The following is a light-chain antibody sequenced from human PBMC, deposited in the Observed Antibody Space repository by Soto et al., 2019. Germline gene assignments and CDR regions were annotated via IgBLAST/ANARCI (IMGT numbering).Light chain of an antibody. V-gene: IGLV2-8*01. CDR1: SSDVGGYNY. J-gene: IGLJ1*01. CDR2: EVS. CDR3: SSYAGSNNLGV. Sequence: QSALTKPASASGSPGQAVTISCAGTSSDVGGYNYVSWYQQHPGKAPKLMIYEVSKRPSGVPDRFSGSKSGNTASLTVSGLQAEDEADYYCSSYAGSNNLGVFGTGTKVTVL.